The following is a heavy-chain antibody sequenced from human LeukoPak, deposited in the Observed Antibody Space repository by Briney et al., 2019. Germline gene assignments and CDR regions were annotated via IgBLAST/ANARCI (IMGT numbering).Heavy chain of an antibody. CDR1: GFTFDDYA. J-gene: IGHJ6*02. Sequence: GRSLRLSCAASGFTFDDYAMHWVRQAPGKGLEWVSGISWNSGSIGYADSVKGRFTISRDNAKNSLYLQMNSLRAEDTALYYCAKDIRGAVAGKGYYYYGMDVWGQGTTVTVSS. V-gene: IGHV3-9*01. CDR3: AKDIRGAVAGKGYYYYGMDV. CDR2: ISWNSGSI. D-gene: IGHD6-19*01.